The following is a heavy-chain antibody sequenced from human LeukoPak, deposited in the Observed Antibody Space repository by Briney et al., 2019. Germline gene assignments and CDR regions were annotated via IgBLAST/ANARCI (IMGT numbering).Heavy chain of an antibody. Sequence: ASVKVSCKVSGYTLTELSMHWVRQAPGKGLEWMGGFDPEDGETIYAQKFQGRVTMTEDTSTDTAYMELSSLRSEDTAVYYCATLAFSGIAAAGTVFQHWGQGTLVTVSS. CDR3: ATLAFSGIAAAGTVFQH. V-gene: IGHV1-24*01. J-gene: IGHJ1*01. CDR2: FDPEDGET. D-gene: IGHD6-13*01. CDR1: GYTLTELS.